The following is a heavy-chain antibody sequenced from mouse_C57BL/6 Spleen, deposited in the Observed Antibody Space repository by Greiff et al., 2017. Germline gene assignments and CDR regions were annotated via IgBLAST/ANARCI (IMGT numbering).Heavy chain of an antibody. CDR1: GFTFSSYA. V-gene: IGHV5-4*01. J-gene: IGHJ2*01. D-gene: IGHD1-1*01. Sequence: EVQVVESGGGLVKPGGSLKLSCAASGFTFSSYAMSWVRQTPEKRLEWVATISDGGSYTYYPDNVKGRFTISRDNAKNNLYLQMSHLKSEDTAMYYCARDPAGHYYYGSYYFDYWGQGTTLTVSS. CDR2: ISDGGSYT. CDR3: ARDPAGHYYYGSYYFDY.